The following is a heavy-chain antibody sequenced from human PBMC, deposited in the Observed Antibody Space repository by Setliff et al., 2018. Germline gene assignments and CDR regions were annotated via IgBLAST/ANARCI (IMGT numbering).Heavy chain of an antibody. CDR3: ARLSPYNTGPPFDY. D-gene: IGHD2-8*02. CDR1: GGSIGSRTYY. J-gene: IGHJ4*02. Sequence: SETLSLTCAVSGGSIGSRTYYWGWVRQPPGKGLEWIGSLYYTGNTYYNPSLKSRVTISLDTSKNHFSLNLRSVTAADTAVYYCARLSPYNTGPPFDYWGQGTLVTVSS. CDR2: LYYTGNT. V-gene: IGHV4-39*02.